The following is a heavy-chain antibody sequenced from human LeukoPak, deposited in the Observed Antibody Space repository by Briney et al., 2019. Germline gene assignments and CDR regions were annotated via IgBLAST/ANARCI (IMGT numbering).Heavy chain of an antibody. D-gene: IGHD3-9*01. CDR1: GYTFTGYY. CDR3: ATPVGLRYFDWLSQSDAFDI. V-gene: IGHV1-2*06. J-gene: IGHJ3*02. CDR2: INPNSGGT. Sequence: ASVKVSCKASGYTFTGYYMHWVRQAPGQGLEWMGRINPNSGGTNYAQKFQGRVTMIRDTSISTAYMELSRLRSDDTAVYYCATPVGLRYFDWLSQSDAFDIWGQGTMVTVSS.